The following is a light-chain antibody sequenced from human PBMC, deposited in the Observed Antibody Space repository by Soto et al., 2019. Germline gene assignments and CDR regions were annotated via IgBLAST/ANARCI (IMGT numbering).Light chain of an antibody. CDR2: EVS. Sequence: QSALTQPASVSGSPRQSITISCTGTSSDVGDYNYVSWYQQHPGKAPKLMISEVSDRSSGVSNRFSASKSGNTASLTISGLQAQDEADYYCSSYTSSSTLVVFGGGTKVTVL. CDR1: SSDVGDYNY. J-gene: IGLJ2*01. CDR3: SSYTSSSTLVV. V-gene: IGLV2-14*01.